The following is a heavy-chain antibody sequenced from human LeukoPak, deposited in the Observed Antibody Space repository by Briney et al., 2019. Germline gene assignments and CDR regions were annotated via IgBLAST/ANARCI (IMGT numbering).Heavy chain of an antibody. CDR2: IYYSGST. J-gene: IGHJ4*02. Sequence: ASETLSLTCNVSGGSISSYYWSWIRQPPGKGLEWIGYIYYSGSTNYNPSLKSRVTISVDTSKNQFSLKLSSVTAADTAVYYCARVMGGKNYYDSSGYYPNFDYWGQGTLVTVSS. V-gene: IGHV4-59*01. CDR1: GGSISSYY. D-gene: IGHD3-22*01. CDR3: ARVMGGKNYYDSSGYYPNFDY.